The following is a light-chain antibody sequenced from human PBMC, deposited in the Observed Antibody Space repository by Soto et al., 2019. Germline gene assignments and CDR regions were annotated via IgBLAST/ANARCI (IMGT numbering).Light chain of an antibody. J-gene: IGKJ1*01. CDR3: QQTYSAPPL. CDR1: QSIGTN. CDR2: AVS. Sequence: DSQMTQSPSSLSASIGVRFTLTCRASQSIGTNLNWYQQRPGKAPKLLIYAVSSLQSGVSSRFSGSGSGTDFNLSINSLQSEDFATYYCQQTYSAPPLFGQGTKVDIK. V-gene: IGKV1-39*01.